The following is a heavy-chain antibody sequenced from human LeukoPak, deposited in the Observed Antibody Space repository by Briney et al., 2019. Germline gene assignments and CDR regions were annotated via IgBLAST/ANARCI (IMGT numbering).Heavy chain of an antibody. D-gene: IGHD3/OR15-3a*01. Sequence: GGSLRLSCAASGFTFSTYNMNWVRQAPGKGLEWVSSITSSSSYTFYADSVKGRFTISRDNAKNSLYLQMNSLRAEDTAVYYCAKDLRFGTDGGQGTLVTVSS. CDR3: AKDLRFGTD. J-gene: IGHJ4*02. CDR1: GFTFSTYN. V-gene: IGHV3-21*04. CDR2: ITSSSSYT.